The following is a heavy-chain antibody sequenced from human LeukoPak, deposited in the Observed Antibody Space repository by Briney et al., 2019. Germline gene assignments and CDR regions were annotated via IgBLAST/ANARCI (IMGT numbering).Heavy chain of an antibody. Sequence: AETLSLTCSVSGGSVSSYYWSWIRQPPGKGLEWIGYVYYTGSTNYNPSLKSRVTMFEDKSKNQFSLRLSSVTVADTAVYYCARHFAYSSSSYFDYWGQGSLVTVSS. J-gene: IGHJ4*02. CDR2: VYYTGST. CDR1: GGSVSSYY. CDR3: ARHFAYSSSSYFDY. D-gene: IGHD6-6*01. V-gene: IGHV4-59*08.